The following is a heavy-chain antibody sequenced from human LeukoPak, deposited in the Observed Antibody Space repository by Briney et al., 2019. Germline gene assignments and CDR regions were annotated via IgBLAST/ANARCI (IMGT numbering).Heavy chain of an antibody. CDR1: GFTFGSFA. J-gene: IGHJ4*02. Sequence: PGGSLRLSCAASGFTFGSFALSWVRQAPGKGLEWFSAISGSGGSSYYVDSVKGRFTISRDNSKNTLYLQMNSLRADDTAVYYCATRNPYYFDYWGQGTLVTVSS. V-gene: IGHV3-23*01. CDR3: ATRNPYYFDY. CDR2: ISGSGGSS.